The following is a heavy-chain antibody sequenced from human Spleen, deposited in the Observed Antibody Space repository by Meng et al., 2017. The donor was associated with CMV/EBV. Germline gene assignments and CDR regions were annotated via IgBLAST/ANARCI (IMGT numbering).Heavy chain of an antibody. V-gene: IGHV3-23*01. Sequence: LSLTCAASAFTFSIYAMSWVRQAPRRGLEWVSSISGGAGGTYYADSVKGRFTISRDNSKNTLYLQMNSLRAEDTAVYYCAKLLWLNHYGDYGLGPRVGSYYYYGMDVWGQGTTVTISS. J-gene: IGHJ6*02. CDR2: ISGGAGGT. CDR3: AKLLWLNHYGDYGLGPRVGSYYYYGMDV. CDR1: AFTFSIYA. D-gene: IGHD4-17*01.